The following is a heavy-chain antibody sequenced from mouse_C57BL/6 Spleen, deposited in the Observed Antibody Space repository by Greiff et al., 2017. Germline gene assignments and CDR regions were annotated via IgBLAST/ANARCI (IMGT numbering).Heavy chain of an antibody. CDR3: AIGPPTVVAKDYAMDY. V-gene: IGHV2-5*01. Sequence: QVQLKQSGPGLVQPSQSLSITCTVSGFSLTSYGVPWVRQSPGKGLEWLGVLWRGGSTDSNAAFMSRLSITKDNSKSQVFFKMNSLQADDTAIYYCAIGPPTVVAKDYAMDYWGQGTSVTVSS. CDR2: LWRGGST. CDR1: GFSLTSYG. J-gene: IGHJ4*01. D-gene: IGHD1-1*01.